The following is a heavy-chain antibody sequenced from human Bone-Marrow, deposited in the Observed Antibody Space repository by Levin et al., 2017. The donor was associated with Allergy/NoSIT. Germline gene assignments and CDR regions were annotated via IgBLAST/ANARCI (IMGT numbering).Heavy chain of an antibody. J-gene: IGHJ4*02. D-gene: IGHD1-1*01. CDR1: GFTFGDYA. V-gene: IGHV3-49*03. CDR2: IRSKAYGGTT. Sequence: PGESLKISCTASGFTFGDYAMSWFRQAPGKGLEWVGFIRSKAYGGTTEYAASVKGRFTISRDDSKSIAYLQMNSLKTEDTAVYYCTREGVERGGLDYWGQGTLVTVSS. CDR3: TREGVERGGLDY.